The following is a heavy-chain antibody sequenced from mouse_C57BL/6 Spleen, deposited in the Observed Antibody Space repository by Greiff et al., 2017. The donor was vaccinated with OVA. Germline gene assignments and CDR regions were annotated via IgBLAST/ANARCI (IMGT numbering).Heavy chain of an antibody. CDR2: ISYDGSN. Sequence: EVQLQESGPGLVKPSQSLSLTCSVTGYSITSGYYWNWIRQFPGNKLEWMGYISYDGSNNYNPSLKNRISITRDTSKNQFFLKLNSVTTEDTATYYCAREVDYYGSSYGNYAMDYWGQGTSVTVSS. CDR1: GYSITSGYY. V-gene: IGHV3-6*01. CDR3: AREVDYYGSSYGNYAMDY. D-gene: IGHD1-1*01. J-gene: IGHJ4*01.